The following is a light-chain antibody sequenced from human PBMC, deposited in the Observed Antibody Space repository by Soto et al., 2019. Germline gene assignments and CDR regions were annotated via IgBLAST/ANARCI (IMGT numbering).Light chain of an antibody. CDR2: EVD. J-gene: IGLJ3*02. CDR3: CSYAGSSTLV. Sequence: QSALTQPASVSGSPGQSITIACTGTSSDIGSYKYVSWYQQFPGQAPKLLIHEVDKRPSGVPDRFSGSKSGNTASLTISGLQAEDEADYYCCSYAGSSTLVFGGGTKLTVL. CDR1: SSDIGSYKY. V-gene: IGLV2-23*02.